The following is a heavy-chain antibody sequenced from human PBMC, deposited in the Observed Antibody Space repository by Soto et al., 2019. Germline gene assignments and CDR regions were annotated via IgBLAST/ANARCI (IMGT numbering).Heavy chain of an antibody. J-gene: IGHJ4*02. V-gene: IGHV3-23*01. CDR3: AKEGIYGDYVDYFDY. Sequence: EVQLLESGGGLVKPGGSLRLSCAASGFTFSSYVMVWVRQAPGKGLEWVSVITGSGGGTYYADSVKGRFTVSRDNSKNTLYLQMNSLRAEDTAVYYCAKEGIYGDYVDYFDYWGQGTLVTVSS. CDR1: GFTFSSYV. CDR2: ITGSGGGT. D-gene: IGHD4-17*01.